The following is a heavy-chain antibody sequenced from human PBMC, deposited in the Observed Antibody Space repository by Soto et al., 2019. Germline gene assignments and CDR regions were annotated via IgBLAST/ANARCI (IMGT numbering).Heavy chain of an antibody. Sequence: PSETLSLTCTVSGDSVNSGSYYWNWIRRPPGKGLEWIGYVFYSGSTNYNPSLKSRVTISLDTSKNQFSLKLTSVTAADTAVYYCARVVNWAYYFDYWGQGTLVTVSS. V-gene: IGHV4-61*01. D-gene: IGHD1-1*01. CDR1: GDSVNSGSYY. CDR2: VFYSGST. CDR3: ARVVNWAYYFDY. J-gene: IGHJ4*02.